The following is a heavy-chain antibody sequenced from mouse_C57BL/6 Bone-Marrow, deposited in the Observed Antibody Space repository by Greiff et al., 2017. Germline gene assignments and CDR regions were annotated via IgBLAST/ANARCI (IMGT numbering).Heavy chain of an antibody. V-gene: IGHV5-6*01. CDR3: AREGFDY. CDR2: ISSGGSYT. Sequence: EVKLVESGGDLVKPGGSLKLSCAASGFTFSSYGMSWVRQTPDKRLEWVATISSGGSYTYYTDSVKGRFTISRDNAKNPLYLQMSSLKSEDTAMYYCAREGFDYWGQGTTLTVSS. CDR1: GFTFSSYG. J-gene: IGHJ2*01.